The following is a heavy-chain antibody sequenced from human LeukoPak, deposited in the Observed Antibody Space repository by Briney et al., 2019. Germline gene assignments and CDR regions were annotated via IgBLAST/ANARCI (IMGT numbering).Heavy chain of an antibody. D-gene: IGHD3-22*01. Sequence: GGSLRLSCAASGFTFSGYWMHWVRQVSSKGLVWVSRINSDESSTSYADSVKGRFTISRDNAKNSLYLQMNSLRAEDTAVYYCARDTYYYDSRGYYYVYWGQGTLVTVSS. V-gene: IGHV3-74*01. CDR2: INSDESST. J-gene: IGHJ4*02. CDR3: ARDTYYYDSRGYYYVY. CDR1: GFTFSGYW.